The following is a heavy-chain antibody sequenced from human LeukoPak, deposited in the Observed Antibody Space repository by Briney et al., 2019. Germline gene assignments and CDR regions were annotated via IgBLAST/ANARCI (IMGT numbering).Heavy chain of an antibody. CDR1: GYSFTSYW. CDR3: AIFALGYSSSLSY. V-gene: IGHV5-51*01. J-gene: IGHJ4*02. CDR2: IYPGDSDT. Sequence: GESLKISCKGSGYSFTSYWIGWVRQMPGKGLEWMGIIYPGDSDTRYSPSFQGQVTIPADKSISTAYLQWSSVKASDTAMYYCAIFALGYSSSLSYWGQGTLVTVSS. D-gene: IGHD6-13*01.